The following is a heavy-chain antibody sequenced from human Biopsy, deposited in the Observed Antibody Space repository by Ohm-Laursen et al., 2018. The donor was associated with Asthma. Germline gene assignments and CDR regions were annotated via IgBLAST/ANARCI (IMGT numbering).Heavy chain of an antibody. Sequence: GSSVEAACKSLGDTFNTYVIGWVRQAPGQGLEWMGGINSDFGTTTSPQKFQDRVTITAEDSTSTVYMELSSLRSEDTAVYYCARKAGSCISRTCYSLDFWGQGTLVTVSS. CDR3: ARKAGSCISRTCYSLDF. J-gene: IGHJ4*02. CDR1: GDTFNTYV. CDR2: INSDFGTT. D-gene: IGHD2-2*01. V-gene: IGHV1-69*01.